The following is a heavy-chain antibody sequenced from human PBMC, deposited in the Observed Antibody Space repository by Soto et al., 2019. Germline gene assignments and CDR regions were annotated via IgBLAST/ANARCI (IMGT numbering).Heavy chain of an antibody. CDR2: ISGTSAVT. Sequence: QVHLVESGGGLVEPGGSLRLSCSASGFTLSDHYMTWIRQAPGKGLEWISYISGTSAVTNYADSVKGRFTISRDNAKNSLYLQMNGLRVEDTAVYYCARDPRLVDYWGQGTRVTVSS. CDR1: GFTLSDHY. V-gene: IGHV3-11*05. J-gene: IGHJ4*01. CDR3: ARDPRLVDY. D-gene: IGHD3-9*01.